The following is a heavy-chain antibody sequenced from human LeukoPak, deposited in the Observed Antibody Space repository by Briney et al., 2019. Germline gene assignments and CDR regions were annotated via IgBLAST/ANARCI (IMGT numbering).Heavy chain of an antibody. CDR3: ARTAGYKGHVNY. CDR1: GGTFSSYA. D-gene: IGHD5-18*01. CDR2: IIPIFGTA. V-gene: IGHV1-69*01. J-gene: IGHJ4*01. Sequence: SVKVSCKASGGTFSSYAISWVRQAPGQGLEWMGGIIPIFGTANYAQKFQGGVTITADESTSTAYMELSSLRSEDTAVYYCARTAGYKGHVNYWGHGTLVTVSS.